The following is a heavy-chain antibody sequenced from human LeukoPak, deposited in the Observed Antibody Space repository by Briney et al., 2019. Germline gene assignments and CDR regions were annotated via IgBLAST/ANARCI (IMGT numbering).Heavy chain of an antibody. CDR1: GFTFSSSP. Sequence: GGSLRLSCAASGFTFSSSPMNWVRQAPGKGLEWVSVISGSGGATFYGDPVQGRFTISRDNSRDTLYLQMNSLTAEDTAVYYCGKYVQTSVGANDYWGQGTLVTVSS. CDR3: GKYVQTSVGANDY. CDR2: ISGSGGAT. D-gene: IGHD1-26*01. V-gene: IGHV3-23*01. J-gene: IGHJ4*02.